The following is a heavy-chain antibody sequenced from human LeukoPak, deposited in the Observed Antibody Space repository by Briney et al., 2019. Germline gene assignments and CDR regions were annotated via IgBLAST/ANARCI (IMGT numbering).Heavy chain of an antibody. Sequence: ASVKVSCKASGYTFTSYDINWVRQATGQGLEWMGWMNPNSGNTGYAQKFQGRVTITRNTSISTAYMELSSLRSEDTAVYYCARDSWDDAFDIWGQGTMVTVSS. D-gene: IGHD6-13*01. J-gene: IGHJ3*02. V-gene: IGHV1-8*03. CDR1: GYTFTSYD. CDR3: ARDSWDDAFDI. CDR2: MNPNSGNT.